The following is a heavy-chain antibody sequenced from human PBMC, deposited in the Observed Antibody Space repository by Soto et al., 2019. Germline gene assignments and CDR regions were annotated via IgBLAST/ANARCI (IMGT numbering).Heavy chain of an antibody. CDR3: ARGLSFRGDFDV. CDR1: GGSRSSSSW. Sequence: HLQESGPGLVKPSATLSLTCDVSGGSRSSSSWWTWVRQSPGKGLEWIGEIYHAGSPNYNPSFQRRVTMLADKSKNHFSLRLTSVTAADTAIYYCARGLSFRGDFDVCGQGPTVTVSS. D-gene: IGHD2-21*02. J-gene: IGHJ3*01. CDR2: IYHAGSP. V-gene: IGHV4-4*02.